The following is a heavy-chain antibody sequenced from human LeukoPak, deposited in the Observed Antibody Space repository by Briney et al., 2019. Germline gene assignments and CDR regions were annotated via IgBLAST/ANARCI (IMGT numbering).Heavy chain of an antibody. Sequence: PGGSLRLSCATSGFTFGNYAVNWVRQAPGKGLEWVSYISSSGSGKYYSESVRGRFTISRDNAKNSLSLQMSSLRAEDTAVYYCARAITMVRGAAHDFDYWGQGTLVTVSS. V-gene: IGHV3-48*03. CDR2: ISSSGSGK. D-gene: IGHD3-10*01. CDR3: ARAITMVRGAAHDFDY. CDR1: GFTFGNYA. J-gene: IGHJ4*02.